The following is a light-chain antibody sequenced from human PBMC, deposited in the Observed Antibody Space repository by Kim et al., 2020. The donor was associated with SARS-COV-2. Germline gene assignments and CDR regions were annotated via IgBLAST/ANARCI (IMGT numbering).Light chain of an antibody. CDR3: QQYDNLPLT. CDR1: QDISNN. Sequence: ASAGDRITVTCQATQDISNNLNWYQQKPGKAPNLLIYDASNLETGVPTRFSGSGSETHFTLTISSLQPDDVATYYCQQYDNLPLTFGPGTKVDIK. J-gene: IGKJ3*01. V-gene: IGKV1-33*01. CDR2: DAS.